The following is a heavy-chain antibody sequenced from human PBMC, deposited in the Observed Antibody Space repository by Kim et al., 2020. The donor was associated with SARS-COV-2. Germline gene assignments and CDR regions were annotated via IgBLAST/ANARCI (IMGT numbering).Heavy chain of an antibody. CDR1: GGTFSSFA. V-gene: IGHV1-69*13. Sequence: SVKVSCKASGGTFSSFAISWVRQAPGQGLEWVGGIIPIFGTASYVQKFQGRVTTTADEATSTAYMELRRLRSEDTAFYFCARGYSPIAGRPPYWHFDRWCPGTLVTVSS. CDR3: ARGYSPIAGRPPYWHFDR. D-gene: IGHD6-6*01. CDR2: IIPIFGTA. J-gene: IGHJ2*01.